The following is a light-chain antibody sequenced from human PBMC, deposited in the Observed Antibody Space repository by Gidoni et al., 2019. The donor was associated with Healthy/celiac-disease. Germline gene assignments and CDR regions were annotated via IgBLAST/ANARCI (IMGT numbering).Light chain of an antibody. Sequence: DIQTTQPPSSASAPVGDRVTIPCRASQGISSWLAWYQQKPGKAPKLLIYDASSLQSRVPSSFSGGGSGTEFTLTISSLQPEDFAAYYCQQDNSCPWTFGQGTKVEIK. J-gene: IGKJ1*01. CDR3: QQDNSCPWT. CDR1: QGISSW. CDR2: DAS. V-gene: IGKV1-12*02.